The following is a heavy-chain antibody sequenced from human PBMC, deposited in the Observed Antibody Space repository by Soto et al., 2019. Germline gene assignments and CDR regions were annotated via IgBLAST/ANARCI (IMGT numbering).Heavy chain of an antibody. CDR2: IYYSGST. Sequence: PSETLSLTCTVSGGSISSSSYYWGWIRQPPGKGLEWIGSIYYSGSTYYNPSLKSRVTISVDTSKNQFSLKLSSVTAADTAVYYCARTTYDFWSGYPRNWFDPWGQGTLLTVSS. CDR3: ARTTYDFWSGYPRNWFDP. V-gene: IGHV4-39*01. CDR1: GGSISSSSYY. J-gene: IGHJ5*02. D-gene: IGHD3-3*01.